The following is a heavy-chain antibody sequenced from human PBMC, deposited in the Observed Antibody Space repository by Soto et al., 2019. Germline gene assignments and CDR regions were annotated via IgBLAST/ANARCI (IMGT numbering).Heavy chain of an antibody. J-gene: IGHJ4*02. D-gene: IGHD6-6*01. V-gene: IGHV3-7*01. CDR3: ARASEDLTSNFDY. CDR1: GFTFSRYW. Sequence: PGGSLRLSCAASGFTFSRYWMSWVRQAPGKGLEWVANIKQDGFEKYYVDSVKERFTISRDNAKNSLFLQMNSLGAEDTAVYYCARASEDLTSNFDYWGQGTLVTVSS. CDR2: IKQDGFEK.